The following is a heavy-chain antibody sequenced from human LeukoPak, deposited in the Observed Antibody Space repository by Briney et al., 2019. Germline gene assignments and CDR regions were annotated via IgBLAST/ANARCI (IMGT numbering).Heavy chain of an antibody. J-gene: IGHJ4*02. Sequence: GASVKVSCKASAYTFTNYAINWLRQAPGQGLEWMGIINTSGGSTTYALKFQGRVTMTRDTSTSTVYMDLSSLRSEDTAVYYCARPLGYNSGWPDYWGQGTLVTVSS. CDR1: AYTFTNYA. V-gene: IGHV1-46*01. D-gene: IGHD6-19*01. CDR3: ARPLGYNSGWPDY. CDR2: INTSGGST.